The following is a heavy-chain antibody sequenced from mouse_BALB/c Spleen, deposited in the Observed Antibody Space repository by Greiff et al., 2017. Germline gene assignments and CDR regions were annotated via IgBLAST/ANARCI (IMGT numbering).Heavy chain of an antibody. CDR1: GYTFTDYN. CDR2: INPNNGGT. J-gene: IGHJ4*01. CDR3: ARVILGRDAMDY. D-gene: IGHD4-1*01. Sequence: EVQLQQSGPELVKPGASVKIPCKASGYTFTDYNMDWVKQSHGKSLEWIGDINPNNGGTIYNQKFKGKATLTVDKSSSTAYMELRSLTSEDTAVYYCARVILGRDAMDYWGQGTSVTVSS. V-gene: IGHV1-18*01.